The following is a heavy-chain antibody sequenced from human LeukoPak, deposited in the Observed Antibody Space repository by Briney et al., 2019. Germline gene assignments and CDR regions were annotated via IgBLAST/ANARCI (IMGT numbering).Heavy chain of an antibody. D-gene: IGHD7-27*01. Sequence: PGGSLRHSCVASGITFSSFGMHWVRQAPGKGLEWVAFIWYDGSNEYYADSVKGRFTIFRDNSKNTLDLQMNSLRGDDTAVYYCARDSPLTAGPFDPWGQGTLVTVSS. CDR3: ARDSPLTAGPFDP. CDR2: IWYDGSNE. J-gene: IGHJ5*02. CDR1: GITFSSFG. V-gene: IGHV3-33*01.